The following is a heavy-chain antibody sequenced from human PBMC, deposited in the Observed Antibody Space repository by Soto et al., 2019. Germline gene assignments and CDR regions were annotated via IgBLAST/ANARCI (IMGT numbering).Heavy chain of an antibody. CDR1: GYSFTSYW. V-gene: IGHV5-51*01. CDR2: IYPGDSDT. J-gene: IGHJ4*02. CDR3: ALVIYYYVSGRGQPVTSNYYFDY. D-gene: IGHD3-10*01. Sequence: GESLKISCKGSGYSFTSYWIGWVRQMPGKGLEWMGIIYPGDSDTRYSPSFQGQITISADKSISTAYLQWSSLKASDTAMYYCALVIYYYVSGRGQPVTSNYYFDYWGQGTLVTVSS.